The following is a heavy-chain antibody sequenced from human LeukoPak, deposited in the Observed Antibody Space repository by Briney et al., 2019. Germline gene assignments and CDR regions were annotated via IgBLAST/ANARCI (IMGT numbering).Heavy chain of an antibody. CDR1: EFTFSGHL. CDR3: ARTYHMDV. Sequence: GGSLRLSCAASEFTFSGHLMTWVRQAPGKGLELVANIKEDGSDKHYVDSVKGRFTISRDNAKNSLYLQMDSLRAEDTAVYYCARTYHMDVWGQGTTVTVSS. CDR2: IKEDGSDK. V-gene: IGHV3-7*04. J-gene: IGHJ6*02.